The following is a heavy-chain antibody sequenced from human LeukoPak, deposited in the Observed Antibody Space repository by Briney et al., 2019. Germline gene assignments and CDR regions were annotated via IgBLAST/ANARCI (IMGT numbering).Heavy chain of an antibody. D-gene: IGHD2-2*02. CDR3: ARVPGPYTTSRFDF. Sequence: GASVNVSCKTSGYTFTGYYLHWLRQAPGQRPEWIGMIDPDSGGTHYGQKLHGRVTVTRDTSITTVYMELSWLTSDDMAVYYCARVPGPYTTSRFDFWGQGTLVTVSS. V-gene: IGHV1-2*02. J-gene: IGHJ4*02. CDR1: GYTFTGYY. CDR2: IDPDSGGT.